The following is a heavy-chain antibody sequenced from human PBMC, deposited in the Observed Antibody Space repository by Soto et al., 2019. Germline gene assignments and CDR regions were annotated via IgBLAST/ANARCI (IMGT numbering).Heavy chain of an antibody. Sequence: PGGSLRLSCAASGFTLSDQYINWVRQAPGEGLEWVGRTRNKANGYTTEYAASVKGRFTISRDDSENSVYLQMNSLKTEDTAVYYCARRRQGEWFDPWGQGTLVTVSS. CDR2: TRNKANGYTT. CDR1: GFTLSDQY. J-gene: IGHJ5*02. CDR3: ARRRQGEWFDP. V-gene: IGHV3-72*01. D-gene: IGHD3-10*01.